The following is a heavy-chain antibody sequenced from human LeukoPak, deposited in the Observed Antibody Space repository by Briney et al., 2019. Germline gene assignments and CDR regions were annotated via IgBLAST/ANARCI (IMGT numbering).Heavy chain of an antibody. Sequence: GASVKVSCKASGYTFTSYGISWVRQAPGQGLEWMGWISAYNGNTNYAQKLRGRVTMTTDTSTSTAYMELRSLRSDDTAVYYCASSYYDSSGHYGMDVWGQGTTVTVSS. CDR2: ISAYNGNT. J-gene: IGHJ6*02. D-gene: IGHD3-22*01. CDR3: ASSYYDSSGHYGMDV. CDR1: GYTFTSYG. V-gene: IGHV1-18*01.